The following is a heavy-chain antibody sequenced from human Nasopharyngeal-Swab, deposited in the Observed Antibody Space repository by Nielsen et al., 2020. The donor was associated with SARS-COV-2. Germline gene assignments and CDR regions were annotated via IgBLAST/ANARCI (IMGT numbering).Heavy chain of an antibody. CDR3: ASGYYYDSSGPQYGMDV. CDR2: IIPIFGTA. D-gene: IGHD3-22*01. V-gene: IGHV1-69*01. J-gene: IGHJ6*02. Sequence: WVRQAPGQGLERMGGIIPIFGTANYAQKFQGRVTITADESTSTAYMELSSLRSEDTAVYYCASGYYYDSSGPQYGMDVWGQGTTVTVSS.